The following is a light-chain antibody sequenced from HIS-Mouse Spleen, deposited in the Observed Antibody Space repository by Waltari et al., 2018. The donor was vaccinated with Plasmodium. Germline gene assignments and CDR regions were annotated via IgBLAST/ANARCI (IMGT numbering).Light chain of an antibody. CDR1: QGISSA. J-gene: IGKJ5*01. CDR3: QQFNSYPQGT. Sequence: AIQLTQSPSSLSASVGDRVTITCRASQGISSALAWYQQKPGKATKLLIYAASSLESGAPSRFSGSGSGTDFTLTISSLQPEDFATYYCQQFNSYPQGTFGQGTRLEIK. V-gene: IGKV1-13*02. CDR2: AAS.